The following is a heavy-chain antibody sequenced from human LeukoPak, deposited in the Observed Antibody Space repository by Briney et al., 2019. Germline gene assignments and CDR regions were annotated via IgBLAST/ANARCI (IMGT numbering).Heavy chain of an antibody. CDR3: ARGRFQYEFWSGSIDY. CDR1: GFTFSSYG. D-gene: IGHD3-3*01. Sequence: PGGSLRLSCAASGFTFSSYGMHWVRQAPGKGLEWVAVIWYDGSNKYYADSVKGRFTISRDNSKNTLYLQMNSLRAEDTAVYYCARGRFQYEFWSGSIDYWGQGTLVTVSS. V-gene: IGHV3-33*01. CDR2: IWYDGSNK. J-gene: IGHJ4*02.